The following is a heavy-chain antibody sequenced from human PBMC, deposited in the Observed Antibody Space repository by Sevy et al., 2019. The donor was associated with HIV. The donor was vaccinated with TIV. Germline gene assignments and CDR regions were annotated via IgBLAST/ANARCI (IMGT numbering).Heavy chain of an antibody. V-gene: IGHV4-59*08. CDR3: ARHRSGWAFDY. J-gene: IGHJ4*02. Sequence: SETLSLTCTVSGGSISGYYWSWIRQPPGKGLEWIAYIHYSGNTNYSPSLNSRVTISVDTSKNQFSLKLSSLTAADTAVYYCARHRSGWAFDYWGQGTLVTVSS. CDR1: GGSISGYY. D-gene: IGHD6-19*01. CDR2: IHYSGNT.